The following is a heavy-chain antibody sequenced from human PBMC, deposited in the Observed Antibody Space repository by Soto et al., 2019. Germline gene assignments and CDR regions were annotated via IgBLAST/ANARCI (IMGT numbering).Heavy chain of an antibody. J-gene: IGHJ5*02. D-gene: IGHD1-26*01. V-gene: IGHV2-5*08. CDR2: IYWDDDR. CDR3: AHREEALWSHP. Sequence: TLSLTCTVSGASITTYYWSWIRQPPGKAPEWLALIYWDDDRLYSPSLKNRLTITKDTSKNQVVLTMANVDPVDTATYYCAHREEALWSHPWGQGTLVT. CDR1: GASITTYYW.